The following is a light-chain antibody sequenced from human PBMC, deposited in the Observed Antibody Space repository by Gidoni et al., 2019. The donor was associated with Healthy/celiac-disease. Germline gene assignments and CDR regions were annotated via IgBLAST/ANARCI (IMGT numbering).Light chain of an antibody. V-gene: IGKV3-20*01. J-gene: IGKJ2*01. CDR1: QSVSSSY. CDR3: QQYGSSPYT. Sequence: IVLTQSPGTLSLSPGERATLSCRASQSVSSSYLAWYQQTPGPAPRLLIYGASSRATGIPDRFSGSGSGTDFTLTISRLEPEDFAVYYCQQYGSSPYTFGQGTKLEIK. CDR2: GAS.